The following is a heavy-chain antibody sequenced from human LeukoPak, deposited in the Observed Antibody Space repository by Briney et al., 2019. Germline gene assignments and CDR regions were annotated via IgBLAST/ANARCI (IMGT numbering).Heavy chain of an antibody. D-gene: IGHD2-2*01. CDR2: ISYDGSNK. CDR1: GFTFSSYA. V-gene: IGHV3-30-3*01. J-gene: IGHJ4*02. Sequence: AGGSLRLSCAASGFTFSSYAMHWVRQAPGKGLEWVAVISYDGSNKYYADSVKGRFTISRDNSKNTLFLQMNSLRAEDTAVYYCAKEAQGCSITSCYFDSWGQGTPVTVSS. CDR3: AKEAQGCSITSCYFDS.